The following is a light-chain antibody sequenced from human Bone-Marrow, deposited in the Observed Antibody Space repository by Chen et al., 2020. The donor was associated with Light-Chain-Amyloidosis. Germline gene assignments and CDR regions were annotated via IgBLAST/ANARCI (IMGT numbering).Light chain of an antibody. CDR3: AAWDDSLSGWV. V-gene: IGLV1-47*01. Sequence: QSVLTQPPTASVTPGQRVSISCSGSSSNIGPNYVFWYQHLPGSAPKLLIYRNNQWPSGVPDRFSGSKSGTSASLAINGLRSEDEADYYCAAWDDSLSGWVFGGGTRLTVL. CDR1: SSNIGPNY. CDR2: RNN. J-gene: IGLJ3*02.